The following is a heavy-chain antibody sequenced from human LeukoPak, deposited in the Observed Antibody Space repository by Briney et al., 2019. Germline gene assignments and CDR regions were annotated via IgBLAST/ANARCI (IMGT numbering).Heavy chain of an antibody. CDR3: TRAGADYLVGAFDI. CDR1: GFTFSTYT. V-gene: IGHV3-21*01. CDR2: ISSSSSDI. J-gene: IGHJ3*02. Sequence: GGSLRLSCAASGFTFSTYTMNWVRQAPGKGLEWVSSISSSSSDIFYADSVKGRFTISRDNAENSLYLQMNSLRAEDTAVYYCTRAGADYLVGAFDIWGQGAMVTVSS. D-gene: IGHD6-19*01.